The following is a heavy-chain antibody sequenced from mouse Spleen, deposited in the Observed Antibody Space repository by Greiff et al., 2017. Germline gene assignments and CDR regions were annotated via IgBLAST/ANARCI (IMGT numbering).Heavy chain of an antibody. J-gene: IGHJ3*01. Sequence: EVNLVESGPSLVKPSQTLSLTCSVTGDSITSGYWNWIRKFPGNKLEYMGYISYSGSTYYNPSLKSRISITRDTSKNQYYLQLNSVTTEDTATYYCARRGTGTGTPFAYWGQGTLVTVSA. CDR3: ARRGTGTGTPFAY. D-gene: IGHD4-1*01. CDR2: ISYSGST. V-gene: IGHV3-8*02. CDR1: GDSITSGY.